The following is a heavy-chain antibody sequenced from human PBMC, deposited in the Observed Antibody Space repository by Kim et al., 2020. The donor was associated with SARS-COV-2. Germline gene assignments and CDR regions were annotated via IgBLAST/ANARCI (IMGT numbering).Heavy chain of an antibody. J-gene: IGHJ6*02. CDR1: GFTFSDHY. CDR3: TRGGTSTSSYYNPMDV. Sequence: GGSLRLSCAASGFTFSDHYMDWVRQAPGKGLEWVGRGRNRANSYTTEFAASVKGRFTISRDDSQNSLFLQMSSLTTEDTAVYYCTRGGTSTSSYYNPMDVLGQRTTVTVSS. D-gene: IGHD1-26*01. V-gene: IGHV3-72*01. CDR2: GRNRANSYTT.